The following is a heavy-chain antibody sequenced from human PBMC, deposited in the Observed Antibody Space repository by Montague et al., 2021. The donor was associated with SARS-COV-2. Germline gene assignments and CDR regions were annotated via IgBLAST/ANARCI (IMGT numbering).Heavy chain of an antibody. CDR3: ARLGLQLVGGHYFDY. Sequence: TLSLTCTVSGGSISSGGYYWSWIREHPGKGLEWIGYIYYSGSTYYXSSLKSRVTASVDTSKNQFSLKLSSVTAADTAVYYCARLGLQLVGGHYFDYWGQGTLVTVSS. CDR1: GGSISSGGYY. D-gene: IGHD5-24*01. J-gene: IGHJ4*02. V-gene: IGHV4-31*03. CDR2: IYYSGST.